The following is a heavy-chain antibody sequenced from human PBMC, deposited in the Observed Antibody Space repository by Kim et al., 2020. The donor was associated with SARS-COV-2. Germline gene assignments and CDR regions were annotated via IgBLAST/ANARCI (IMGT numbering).Heavy chain of an antibody. CDR2: IKQDGNQK. CDR1: GFTFSSYW. Sequence: GGSLRLSCAASGFTFSSYWMTWVRQAPGKGLEGVANIKQDGNQKYYVDSVKGRFTISRDNAKNSLYLQMNSLRAEDTAVYYCARDGDLYSSGKDAFDIWGQGTMFTVSS. CDR3: ARDGDLYSSGKDAFDI. J-gene: IGHJ3*02. V-gene: IGHV3-7*01. D-gene: IGHD6-19*01.